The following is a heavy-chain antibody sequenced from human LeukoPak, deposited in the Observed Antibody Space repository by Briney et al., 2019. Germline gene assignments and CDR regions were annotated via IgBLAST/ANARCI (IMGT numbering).Heavy chain of an antibody. J-gene: IGHJ4*02. CDR2: INTDGSNT. CDR3: VVWGEDRSGHRFDF. CDR1: GFTFDYYW. Sequence: GGSLRLSCAASGFTFDYYWMHWVRQAPGKGLMWVSRINTDGSNTHYADSVKGRFTISRDNAKNTLYLQMNGLRVEDTAVYYCVVWGEDRSGHRFDFWGQRTLVTVSS. V-gene: IGHV3-74*01. D-gene: IGHD3-22*01.